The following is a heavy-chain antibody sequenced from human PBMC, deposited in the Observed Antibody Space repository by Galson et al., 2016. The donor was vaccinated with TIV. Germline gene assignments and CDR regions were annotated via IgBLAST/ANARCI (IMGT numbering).Heavy chain of an antibody. CDR2: ISYDGSND. CDR1: GFIFSDYS. D-gene: IGHD6-19*01. V-gene: IGHV3-30*04. J-gene: IGHJ4*02. Sequence: SLRLSCAASGFIFSDYSMHWVRQAPGKGLEWVALISYDGSNDFYADSVKGRFTISKDNSKNTLDLQMNSLRAEDTAVYYCARDESSGLIDSWGQGPLVSVS. CDR3: ARDESSGLIDS.